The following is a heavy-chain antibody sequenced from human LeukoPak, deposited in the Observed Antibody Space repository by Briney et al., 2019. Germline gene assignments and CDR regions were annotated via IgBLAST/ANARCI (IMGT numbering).Heavy chain of an antibody. CDR2: ISSSSSYI. Sequence: PGGSLRLSCAASGFTFSSYSMNWVRQAPGKGLEWVSSISSSSSYIYYADSVKGRFTISRDNAKNSLYLQMNSLRAEDTAVYYCARLTHYYDSSSNWFDPWGQGTLVTVSS. CDR3: ARLTHYYDSSSNWFDP. CDR1: GFTFSSYS. D-gene: IGHD3-22*01. V-gene: IGHV3-21*01. J-gene: IGHJ5*02.